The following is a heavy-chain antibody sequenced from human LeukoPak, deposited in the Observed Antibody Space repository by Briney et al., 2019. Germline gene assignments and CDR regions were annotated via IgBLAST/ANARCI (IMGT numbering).Heavy chain of an antibody. J-gene: IGHJ5*02. Sequence: RGASVKVSCKASGYTFTSYYMHWVRRAPGQGLEWMGIINPSGGSTSYAQKFQGRVTMTRDTSTSTVYMELSSLRSEDTAVYYCARRRKVGATTYWFDPWGQGTLVTVSS. CDR2: INPSGGST. V-gene: IGHV1-46*01. CDR1: GYTFTSYY. D-gene: IGHD1-26*01. CDR3: ARRRKVGATTYWFDP.